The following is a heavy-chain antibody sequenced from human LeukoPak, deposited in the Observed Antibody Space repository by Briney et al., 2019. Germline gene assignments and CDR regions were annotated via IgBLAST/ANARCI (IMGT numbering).Heavy chain of an antibody. D-gene: IGHD3-22*01. CDR3: ARVYYDSSGYYSPATVAD. Sequence: SETLSLTCTVSGGSISSSSYYWGWIRQPPGKGLVWIGSIYYSGSTYYNPSLKSRVTISVDTSKNQFSLKLRSVTAADTAVYYCARVYYDSSGYYSPATVADWGQGTLVTVSS. J-gene: IGHJ4*02. CDR2: IYYSGST. V-gene: IGHV4-39*01. CDR1: GGSISSSSYY.